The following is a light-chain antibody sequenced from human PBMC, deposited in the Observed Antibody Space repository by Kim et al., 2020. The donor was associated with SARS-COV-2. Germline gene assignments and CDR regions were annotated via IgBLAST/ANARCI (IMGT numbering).Light chain of an antibody. CDR2: GAS. J-gene: IGKJ5*01. CDR3: QQYNSWLIT. CDR1: QSIINN. Sequence: EIVMTQSPATLSVSPGERATLSCRASQSIINNLAWYQQKPGQAPRLLISGASNRATGIPARFSGSGSGTEFTLTINSLQSEDFALYYCQQYNSWLITFGQGTRLGIK. V-gene: IGKV3-15*01.